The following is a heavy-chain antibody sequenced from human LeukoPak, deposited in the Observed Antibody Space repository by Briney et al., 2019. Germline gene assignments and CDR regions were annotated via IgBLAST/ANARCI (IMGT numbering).Heavy chain of an antibody. CDR3: AGGGNGSYLFDY. V-gene: IGHV4-59*01. J-gene: IGHJ4*02. CDR1: GGSISSYY. Sequence: PSETLSLTCTVSGGSISSYYWSWIRQPPGKGLEWIGYIYYSGSTNYNPSLKSRVTISVDTSKNQFSLKLSSVTAADTAGYYCAGGGNGSYLFDYWGQGTLVTVSS. CDR2: IYYSGST. D-gene: IGHD1-26*01.